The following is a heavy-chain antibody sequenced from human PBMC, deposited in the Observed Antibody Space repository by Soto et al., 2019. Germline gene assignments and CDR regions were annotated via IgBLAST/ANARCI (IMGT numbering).Heavy chain of an antibody. CDR2: INHSGST. V-gene: IGHV4-34*01. J-gene: IGHJ5*02. D-gene: IGHD6-13*01. Sequence: PSETLSLTCAVYGGSFSGYYWSWIRQPPGKGLEWIGEINHSGSTNYNPSLKSRVTISVDTSKNQFSLKLSSVTAADTAVYYCARGRKIYSSSWYGRAYNWFDPWGQGTLVTVSS. CDR3: ARGRKIYSSSWYGRAYNWFDP. CDR1: GGSFSGYY.